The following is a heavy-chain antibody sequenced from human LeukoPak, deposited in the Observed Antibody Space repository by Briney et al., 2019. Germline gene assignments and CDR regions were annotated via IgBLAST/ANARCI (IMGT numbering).Heavy chain of an antibody. D-gene: IGHD7-27*01. CDR3: ARGHWGLDY. V-gene: IGHV3-11*01. Sequence: GGSLRLSCAGSGFTFSDHYMTWIRQAPGKGLEYISYLSNRGSDIFYADSVKGRFSISRDNAKNSLYLQMNSLRVEDTAMYYCARGHWGLDYWGQGTLVTVSS. J-gene: IGHJ4*02. CDR1: GFTFSDHY. CDR2: LSNRGSDI.